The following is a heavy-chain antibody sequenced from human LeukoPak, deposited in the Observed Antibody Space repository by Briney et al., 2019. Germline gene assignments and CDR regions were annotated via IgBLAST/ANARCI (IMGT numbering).Heavy chain of an antibody. V-gene: IGHV3-23*01. CDR3: SRGGYSGTEKPHEY. D-gene: IGHD1-26*01. CDR2: ISGSGGST. CDR1: GFTFSSYG. Sequence: GGSLRLSCAASGFTFSSYGMSWVRQAPGKGLEWVSAISGSGGSTYYADSVKGRFTISRDNSKNTLYLQMNSLRSDDTAVYYCSRGGYSGTEKPHEYWGQGTLVTVSS. J-gene: IGHJ4*02.